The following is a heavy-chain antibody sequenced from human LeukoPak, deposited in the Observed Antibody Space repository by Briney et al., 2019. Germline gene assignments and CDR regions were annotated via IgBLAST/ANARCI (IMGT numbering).Heavy chain of an antibody. CDR2: IYYTGSS. CDR3: ARHGHHGDHDY. J-gene: IGHJ4*02. D-gene: IGHD2-21*02. V-gene: IGHV4-39*01. Sequence: SGTLCLTCTVSGGSISSTTYYWGWIRQPPGKGLEWIGSIYYTGSSYYNPSLKSRVTISVDTSKNQFSLRLSSVTAADTAVCHCARHGHHGDHDYWGQGTLVTVSS. CDR1: GGSISSTTYY.